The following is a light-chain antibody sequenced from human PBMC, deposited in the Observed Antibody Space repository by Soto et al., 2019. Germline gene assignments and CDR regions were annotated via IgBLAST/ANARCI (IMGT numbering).Light chain of an antibody. V-gene: IGKV3-11*01. CDR1: RSVSRF. Sequence: EIVLTQSPATLSLSPGERATLSCRASRSVSRFLGWYQQIPGLAPRLLIYDASTRATGIPARFSGSGSGTDFTLTISSLEPDDFAVYYCQQRSNWPWTFGQGTKVDIK. J-gene: IGKJ1*01. CDR3: QQRSNWPWT. CDR2: DAS.